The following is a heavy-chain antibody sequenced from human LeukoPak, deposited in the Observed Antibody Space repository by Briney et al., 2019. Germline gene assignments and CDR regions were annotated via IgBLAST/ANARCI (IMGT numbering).Heavy chain of an antibody. V-gene: IGHV3-23*01. CDR1: GFTFKTYG. CDR3: AKGSSSSWYDAFDI. J-gene: IGHJ3*02. Sequence: GETLRLSCAASGFTFKTYGMSWVRHAPGKGLEWVSAISGNGKTTYYADSVKGRFTIYRVNSKNTVYLQMISLSAEDTAIYYCAKGSSSSWYDAFDIWGQGSMVTVSS. D-gene: IGHD6-13*01. CDR2: ISGNGKTT.